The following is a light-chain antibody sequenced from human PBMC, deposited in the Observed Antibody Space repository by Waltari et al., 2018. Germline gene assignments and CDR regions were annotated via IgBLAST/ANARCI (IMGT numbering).Light chain of an antibody. CDR2: DDR. CDR1: NIRSYS. Sequence: SYVVTQSPSVSVAPGTTATFSCGGDNIRSYSVHWYQQKAGQAPVLVVYDDRDRPSGVPERFSGSNSGNTATLTISRVEAGDEADYYCQVWNGGNDHDFVFGSGT. V-gene: IGLV3-21*03. CDR3: QVWNGGNDHDFV. J-gene: IGLJ1*01.